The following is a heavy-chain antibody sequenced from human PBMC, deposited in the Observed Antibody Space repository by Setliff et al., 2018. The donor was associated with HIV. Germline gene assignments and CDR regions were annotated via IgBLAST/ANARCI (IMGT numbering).Heavy chain of an antibody. CDR1: GYTFTSYA. CDR2: INAGNGNT. J-gene: IGHJ3*02. V-gene: IGHV1-3*03. D-gene: IGHD1-26*01. CDR3: AREVGTYSGSYAVADGFDI. Sequence: GASVKVSCKASGYTFTSYAIHWVRQAPGQRLEWMGWINAGNGNTKYSQEFQGRVTITRDTSASTAYMELSSLKSEDMAVYYCAREVGTYSGSYAVADGFDIWGQGTMVTVSS.